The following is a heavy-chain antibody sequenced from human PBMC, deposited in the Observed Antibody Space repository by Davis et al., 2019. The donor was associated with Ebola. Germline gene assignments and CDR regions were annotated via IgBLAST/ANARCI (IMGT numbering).Heavy chain of an antibody. Sequence: MPSETLSLTCAVYDGSFSGSYWGRIRQPPGKGLEWIGNIFYSGSTYYNPSLKSRVTMSVDTSKNQFSVKLTSLTAADTAVYYCARGHSYGSMVYGLDVWGQGTTVTVSS. CDR2: IFYSGST. D-gene: IGHD5-18*01. J-gene: IGHJ6*02. CDR1: DGSFSGSY. V-gene: IGHV4-34*12. CDR3: ARGHSYGSMVYGLDV.